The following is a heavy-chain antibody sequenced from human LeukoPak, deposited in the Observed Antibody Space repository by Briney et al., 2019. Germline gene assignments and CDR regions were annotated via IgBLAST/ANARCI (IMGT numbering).Heavy chain of an antibody. CDR1: GGSFSGYY. CDR3: ARATYCSSTSCPLGWFDP. J-gene: IGHJ5*02. D-gene: IGHD2-2*01. V-gene: IGHV4-34*01. CDR2: INHSGST. Sequence: SETLSLTCAVYGGSFSGYYWSWLRQPPGKGLEWIGEINHSGSTNYNPSLKSGVTISVDTSKNQFSLKLSSVTAADTAVYYCARATYCSSTSCPLGWFDPWGQGTLVTVSS.